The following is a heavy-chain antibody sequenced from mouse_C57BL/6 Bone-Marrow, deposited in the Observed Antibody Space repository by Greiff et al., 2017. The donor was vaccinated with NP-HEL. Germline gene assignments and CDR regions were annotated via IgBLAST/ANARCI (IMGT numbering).Heavy chain of an antibody. CDR1: GYTFTSYW. V-gene: IGHV1-50*01. D-gene: IGHD2-3*01. Sequence: QVQLQQPGAELVKPGASVKLSCKASGYTFTSYWMQWVKQRPGQGLEWIGEIDPSDSYTNYNQKFKGKATLTVDTSSSTAYMQLSSLTSEDSAVYYCAREGWLLTWYADWGKGAMVTVST. CDR2: IDPSDSYT. J-gene: IGHJ3*01. CDR3: AREGWLLTWYAD.